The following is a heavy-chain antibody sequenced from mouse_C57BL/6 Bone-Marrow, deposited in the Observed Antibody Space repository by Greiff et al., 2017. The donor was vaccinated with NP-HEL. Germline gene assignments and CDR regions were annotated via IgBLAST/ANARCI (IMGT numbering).Heavy chain of an antibody. V-gene: IGHV1-82*01. CDR3: ARLGNYSNLYAMDY. D-gene: IGHD2-5*01. CDR2: IYPGDGDT. Sequence: QVQLQQSGPELVKPGASVKISCKASGYAFSSSWMNWVKQRPGKGLEWIGRIYPGDGDTNYNGKFKGKATLTADKSSSTAYMQLSSLTSEYSAVYFCARLGNYSNLYAMDYWGQGTSVTVSS. CDR1: GYAFSSSW. J-gene: IGHJ4*01.